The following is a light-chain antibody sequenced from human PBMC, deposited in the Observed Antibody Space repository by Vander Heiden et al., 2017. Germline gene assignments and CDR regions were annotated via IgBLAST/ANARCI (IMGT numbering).Light chain of an antibody. CDR3: QQSYSTPLT. CDR1: HSISSY. V-gene: IGKV1-39*01. CDR2: AAS. Sequence: DIQMTHTPSPLSASVGDRVTITYRASHSISSYLDWYQQKPGKAPRLLIYAASNLQSGVPSRFSGSGSGTDFTLTISSLQPEDFAAYYCQQSYSTPLTFGGGTKVEIK. J-gene: IGKJ4*01.